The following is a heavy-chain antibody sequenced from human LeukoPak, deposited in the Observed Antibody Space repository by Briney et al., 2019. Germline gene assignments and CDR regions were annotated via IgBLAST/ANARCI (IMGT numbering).Heavy chain of an antibody. CDR3: AKDIYLGARPKGFDY. Sequence: GRSLRLSCAASGFTFDDYAMHWVRQAPGKGLEWVSGISWNSGSIGYADSVKGRFTISRDNAKNSLYLQMNSLRAEDTALYYCAKDIYLGARPKGFDYWGQGTLVTVSS. J-gene: IGHJ4*02. CDR1: GFTFDDYA. CDR2: ISWNSGSI. V-gene: IGHV3-9*01. D-gene: IGHD1-26*01.